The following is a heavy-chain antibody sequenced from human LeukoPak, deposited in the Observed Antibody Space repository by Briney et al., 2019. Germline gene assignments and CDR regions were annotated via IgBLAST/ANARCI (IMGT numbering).Heavy chain of an antibody. CDR3: ARDPYGVDDY. CDR1: GFTFSSYA. V-gene: IGHV3-30-3*01. J-gene: IGHJ4*02. D-gene: IGHD4-17*01. Sequence: GGSLRLSCAASGFTFSSYAMHWVRQAPGKGLEWVAVISYDGSNKYCADSVKGRFTISRDNSKNTLYLQMNSLRAEDTAVYYCARDPYGVDDYWGQGTLVTVSS. CDR2: ISYDGSNK.